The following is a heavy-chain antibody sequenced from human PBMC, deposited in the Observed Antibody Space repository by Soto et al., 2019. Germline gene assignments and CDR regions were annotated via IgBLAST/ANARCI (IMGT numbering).Heavy chain of an antibody. Sequence: GGSLRLSCAASGFICSSYDMSWIRQAPGKGLEGVSTILVDGRTFYVDSVKGRFAISRDSSNNMVYLQMNSLTAGDTALYYCAKATATGGGAFDICGQGTMVTVS. CDR1: GFICSSYD. D-gene: IGHD2-8*02. CDR3: AKATATGGGAFDI. J-gene: IGHJ3*02. V-gene: IGHV3-23*01. CDR2: ILVDGRT.